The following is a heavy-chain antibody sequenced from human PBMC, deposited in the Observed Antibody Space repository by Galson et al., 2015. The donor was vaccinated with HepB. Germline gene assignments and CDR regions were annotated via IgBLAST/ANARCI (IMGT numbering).Heavy chain of an antibody. D-gene: IGHD6-6*01. V-gene: IGHV5-51*01. CDR2: IYPGDSDT. CDR1: GYSFTSYW. J-gene: IGHJ3*01. Sequence: QSGAEVKKPGESLKISCKGSGYSFTSYWIGWVRQMPGKGLEWMGIIYPGDSDTRYSPSFQGQVTISAGKSITTAYLQWSSLRASDTAIYYCARAKYTSASMVYTFDFWGQGTMVTVSS. CDR3: ARAKYTSASMVYTFDF.